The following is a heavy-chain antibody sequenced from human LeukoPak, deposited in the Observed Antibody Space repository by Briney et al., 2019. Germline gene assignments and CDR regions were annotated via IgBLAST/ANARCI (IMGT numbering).Heavy chain of an antibody. CDR2: ISSSGSTI. CDR1: GFTFSSYE. V-gene: IGHV3-48*03. Sequence: GGSPRLSCAASGFTFSSYEMNWVRQAPGKGLEWVSYISSSGSTIYYADSVKGRFTISRDNAKNSLYLQMNSLRAEDTAVYYCARGHTAILYGMDVWGKGTTVTVSS. J-gene: IGHJ6*04. D-gene: IGHD5-18*01. CDR3: ARGHTAILYGMDV.